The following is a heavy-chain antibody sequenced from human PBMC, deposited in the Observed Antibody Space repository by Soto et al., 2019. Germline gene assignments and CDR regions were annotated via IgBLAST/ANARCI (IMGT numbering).Heavy chain of an antibody. V-gene: IGHV3-15*07. CDR3: AKDTFDTSMAKTDY. J-gene: IGHJ4*02. D-gene: IGHD5-18*01. CDR2: IKSKTDGGTT. CDR1: GFTFSNAW. Sequence: GGSLILSCAASGFTFSNAWMNWVRQAPGKGLEWVGRIKSKTDGGTTDYAAPVKGRLTISRDDSKNTLYLQMNSLKTEDTAVYYCAKDTFDTSMAKTDYWGQGTLVTVSS.